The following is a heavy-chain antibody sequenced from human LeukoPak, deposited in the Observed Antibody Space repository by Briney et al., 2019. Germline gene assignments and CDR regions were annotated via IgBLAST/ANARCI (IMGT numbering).Heavy chain of an antibody. Sequence: PGGSLRLSCAASGFTFSDYYMSWIRQAPGKGLEWVSYISSSGSTIYYADSVKGRFTISRDNAKNSLYLQMNSLRAEDTAVYYCARDTCSSTSCYPGKTNWFDPWGQGTLVTVSS. CDR2: ISSSGSTI. D-gene: IGHD2-2*01. V-gene: IGHV3-11*01. J-gene: IGHJ5*02. CDR1: GFTFSDYY. CDR3: ARDTCSSTSCYPGKTNWFDP.